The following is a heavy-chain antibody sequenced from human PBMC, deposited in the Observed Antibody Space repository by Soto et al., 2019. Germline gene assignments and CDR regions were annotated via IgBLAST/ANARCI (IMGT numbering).Heavy chain of an antibody. D-gene: IGHD6-19*01. CDR1: GGTFSSYT. CDR2: IIPILGIA. J-gene: IGHJ4*02. Sequence: QVQLVQSGAEVKKPGSSVKVSCKASGGTFSSYTISWVRQAPGQGLEWMGRIIPILGIANYAQKFQVRVTLTADKSTSTAYMELSSLRSEDTAVYYCATDPLFSGFLRNWGQGTLVTVSS. CDR3: ATDPLFSGFLRN. V-gene: IGHV1-69*08.